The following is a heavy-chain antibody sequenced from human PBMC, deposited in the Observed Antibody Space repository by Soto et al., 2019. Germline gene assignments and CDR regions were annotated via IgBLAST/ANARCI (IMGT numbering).Heavy chain of an antibody. V-gene: IGHV3-30*18. D-gene: IGHD7-27*01. CDR3: AKPKMGKGPRDGAFDI. CDR1: GFTFSSYG. CDR2: ISYDGSNK. Sequence: GGSLRLSCAASGFTFSSYGMHWVRQAPGKGLEWVAVISYDGSNKYYADSVKGRFTISRDNSKNTLYLQMNSLRAEDTAVYYCAKPKMGKGPRDGAFDIWGQGTMVTVSS. J-gene: IGHJ3*02.